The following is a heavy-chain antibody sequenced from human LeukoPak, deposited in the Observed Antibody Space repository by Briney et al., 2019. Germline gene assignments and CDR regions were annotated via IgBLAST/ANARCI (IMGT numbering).Heavy chain of an antibody. CDR2: ISAYNGNT. V-gene: IGHV1-18*01. J-gene: IGHJ4*02. CDR3: ARDLKYSSGWYGSIDY. CDR1: GGTFISYA. D-gene: IGHD6-19*01. Sequence: ASVKVSCKASGGTFISYAISWVRQAPGQGLEWMGWISAYNGNTNYAQKLQGRVTMTTDTSTSTAYMELRSLRSDDTAVYYCARDLKYSSGWYGSIDYWGQGTLVTVSS.